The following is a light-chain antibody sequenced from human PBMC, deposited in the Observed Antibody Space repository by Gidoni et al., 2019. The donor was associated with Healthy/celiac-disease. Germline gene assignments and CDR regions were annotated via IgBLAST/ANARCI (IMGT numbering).Light chain of an antibody. CDR3: CSYAGSSTSWV. CDR2: EGS. Sequence: QSALTQPASVSGSPGQSITISCTGTSSAVGSYTLVSWYQQHPGKAPKLMIYEGSNRPSGVSKRFSGSKSGNTASLTISGLQAEDEADYYCCSYAGSSTSWVFGGGTKLTVL. V-gene: IGLV2-23*01. J-gene: IGLJ3*02. CDR1: SSAVGSYTL.